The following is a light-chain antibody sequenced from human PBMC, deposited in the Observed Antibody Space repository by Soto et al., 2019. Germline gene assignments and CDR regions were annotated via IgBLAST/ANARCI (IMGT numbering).Light chain of an antibody. V-gene: IGKV3-20*01. J-gene: IGKJ4*01. CDR2: GAS. CDR3: QQYGSSSLT. CDR1: QSVSSSY. Sequence: VVTQSPGTLSLSPGERATLSCRASQSVSSSYLAWYQQKPGQAPRLLIYGASSRATGIPDRFSGSGSGTDFTLTISRLEPEDFAVYYCQQYGSSSLTFGGGTKVDIK.